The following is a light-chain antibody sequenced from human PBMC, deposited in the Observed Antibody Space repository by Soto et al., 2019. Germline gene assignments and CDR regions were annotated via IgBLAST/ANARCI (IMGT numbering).Light chain of an antibody. V-gene: IGKV3-15*01. J-gene: IGKJ5*01. Sequence: EIVTTQSPATLSVSPGERATVPCRASQSVSKNLAWYQQKPGQAPRLLIFGASTRATGVPARFSGSGYGTEFTLTISSLQSEDFAVYYCQQYNDRPPITFGQGTRLEIK. CDR3: QQYNDRPPIT. CDR1: QSVSKN. CDR2: GAS.